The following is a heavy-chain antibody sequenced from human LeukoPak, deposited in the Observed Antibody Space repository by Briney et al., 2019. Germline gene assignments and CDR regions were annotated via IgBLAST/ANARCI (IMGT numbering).Heavy chain of an antibody. CDR3: ARALGDDPIDH. V-gene: IGHV3-7*01. CDR2: VNEGGSER. CDR1: GFTFSSYW. Sequence: GVSLRLSCAASGFTFSSYWVNWVRQARGKGLEGVASVNEGGSERYYVDSVRGRFTISRDNAKNSLYLQMNSLRAEDTAVYYCARALGDDPIDHWGQGTLVTVSS. J-gene: IGHJ4*02. D-gene: IGHD3-16*01.